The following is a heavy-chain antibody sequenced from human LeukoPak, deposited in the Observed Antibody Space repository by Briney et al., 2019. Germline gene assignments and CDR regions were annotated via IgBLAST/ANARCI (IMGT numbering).Heavy chain of an antibody. D-gene: IGHD3-3*01. Sequence: GGSLRLSCAASGFSVSGNYMSWVRQAPGKGLEWVPVIYAVGTTYYADSVKGRFTISRDTSRNALYLQMNSLRVDDTAVYYCTRGPEWSRPVGDACDIWGQGTMVTVSS. CDR3: TRGPEWSRPVGDACDI. V-gene: IGHV3-53*01. CDR1: GFSVSGNY. J-gene: IGHJ3*02. CDR2: IYAVGTT.